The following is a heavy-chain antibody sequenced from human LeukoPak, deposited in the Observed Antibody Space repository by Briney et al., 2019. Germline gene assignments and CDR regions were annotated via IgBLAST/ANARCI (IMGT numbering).Heavy chain of an antibody. J-gene: IGHJ5*02. D-gene: IGHD2-15*01. Sequence: GGSLRLSCAASGFTFSSYWMSWVRQAPGKGLEWVANIKQDGSEKYYEDSVKGRFTISRDNAKNSLYLQMNSLRAEDTAVYYCARDESSSGYCSGGSCYSITPGWFDPWGQGTLVTVSS. CDR2: IKQDGSEK. V-gene: IGHV3-7*01. CDR3: ARDESSSGYCSGGSCYSITPGWFDP. CDR1: GFTFSSYW.